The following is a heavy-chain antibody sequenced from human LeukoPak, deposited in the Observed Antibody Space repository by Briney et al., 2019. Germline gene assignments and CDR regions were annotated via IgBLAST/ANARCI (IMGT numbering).Heavy chain of an antibody. D-gene: IGHD3-22*01. J-gene: IGHJ3*02. Sequence: GGSLRLSCAASRFTFDDYIMHWVRQAPGKGVEWVSLISWDGETTYYADSVKGRFTTSRDNSKNSLYLQMNSLRSEDTALYYCAKARGLIGGAFDIWGQGTMVTVSS. CDR2: ISWDGETT. CDR3: AKARGLIGGAFDI. CDR1: RFTFDDYI. V-gene: IGHV3-43*01.